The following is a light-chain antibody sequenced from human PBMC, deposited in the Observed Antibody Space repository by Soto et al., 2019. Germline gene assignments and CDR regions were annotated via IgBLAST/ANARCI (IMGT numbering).Light chain of an antibody. V-gene: IGLV2-23*02. CDR3: SSSLGAPKWV. CDR2: EVN. J-gene: IGLJ3*02. Sequence: QSALTQSASVSGSPGQWITISCTGTSSDVGGYDRVSWYQQYPGRAPTLLIYEVNKRPSGVSNRFSGSKSGNTASLTISGLRAEDEADYYCSSSLGAPKWVFGGGTKLTVL. CDR1: SSDVGGYDR.